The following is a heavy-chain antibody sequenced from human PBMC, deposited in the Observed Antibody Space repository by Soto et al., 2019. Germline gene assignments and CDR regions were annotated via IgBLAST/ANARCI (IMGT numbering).Heavy chain of an antibody. CDR1: GFTFNNYA. CDR2: ISGGGDTT. V-gene: IGHV3-23*01. CDR3: AKGRGGSGSLTPSVDF. D-gene: IGHD3-10*01. J-gene: IGHJ4*02. Sequence: EVQLLESGGGLVQPGGSLRLSCAASGFTFNNYAMTWVRQAPGKGLEWVSAISGGGDTTSYADSVKGRFTVSRDGSKNTLYMQMSSLRAEDTDLYYCAKGRGGSGSLTPSVDFWGQGTLVTVSS.